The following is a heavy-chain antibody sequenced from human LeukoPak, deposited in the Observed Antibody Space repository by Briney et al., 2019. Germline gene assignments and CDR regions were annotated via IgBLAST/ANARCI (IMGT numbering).Heavy chain of an antibody. J-gene: IGHJ4*02. CDR2: ISGSGGST. CDR1: GFTFSSYA. CDR3: AKAYYDILTGPPENDYFDY. Sequence: AGGSLRLSCAASGFTFSSYAMSWVCQAPGKGLEWVSAISGSGGSTYYADSVKGRFTISRDNSKNTLYLQMNSLRAEDTAVYYCAKAYYDILTGPPENDYFDYWGQGTLVTVSS. V-gene: IGHV3-23*01. D-gene: IGHD3-9*01.